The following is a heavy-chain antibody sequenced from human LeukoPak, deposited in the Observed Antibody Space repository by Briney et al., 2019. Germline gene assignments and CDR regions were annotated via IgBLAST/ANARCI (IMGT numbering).Heavy chain of an antibody. Sequence: SETLSLTCTVSGGSISSGDYYWSWIRQPPGKGLEWIGYIYYSGSTYYNPSLKSRVTISVDTSKNQFSLKLSSATAADTAVYYCARWYYYDGTLGYWGQGTLVTVSS. CDR3: ARWYYYDGTLGY. CDR2: IYYSGST. V-gene: IGHV4-30-4*01. D-gene: IGHD3-22*01. CDR1: GGSISSGDYY. J-gene: IGHJ4*02.